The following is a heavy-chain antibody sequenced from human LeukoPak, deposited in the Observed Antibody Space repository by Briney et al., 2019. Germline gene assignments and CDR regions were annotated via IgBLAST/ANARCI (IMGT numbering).Heavy chain of an antibody. D-gene: IGHD5-18*01. CDR1: GFAFSGCD. CDR3: ARGDTALIQTFEY. V-gene: IGHV3-73*01. J-gene: IGHJ4*02. Sequence: GGSLRLSCAASGFAFSGCDMHWVRQASGKGLEWVGRITTKTNNYATAYAASLEGRFTISRDDSKNTAYLQMNSLRTEDTAVYYCARGDTALIQTFEYWGQGTLVTVSS. CDR2: ITTKTNNYAT.